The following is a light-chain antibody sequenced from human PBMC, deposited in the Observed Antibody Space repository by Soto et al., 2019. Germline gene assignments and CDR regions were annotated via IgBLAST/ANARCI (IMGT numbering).Light chain of an antibody. J-gene: IGKJ1*01. CDR1: QSVRSN. V-gene: IGKV3-15*01. CDR3: QQYNNWPRT. Sequence: EIVMTQSPATLSVSPGERATLSCRASQSVRSNLAWYQQKPGQAPRLLIYGTSARATGIPARFSGSGSGTEFTLTINSLQSEDFAVYYCQQYNNWPRTFGQGTKVDI. CDR2: GTS.